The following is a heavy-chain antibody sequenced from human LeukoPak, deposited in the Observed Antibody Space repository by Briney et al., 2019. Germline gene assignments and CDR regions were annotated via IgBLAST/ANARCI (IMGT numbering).Heavy chain of an antibody. CDR1: GYSIGSGYY. D-gene: IGHD4-17*01. CDR2: IYHSGST. Sequence: SETLSLTCTVSGYSIGSGYYWGWIRQPPGKGLEWIGNIYHSGSTYYNPSLKSRVTISVDTSKNQFSLKLSSVTAADTAVYYCARDDYGDPDYYYYYMDVWGKGTTVTVSS. J-gene: IGHJ6*03. V-gene: IGHV4-38-2*02. CDR3: ARDDYGDPDYYYYYMDV.